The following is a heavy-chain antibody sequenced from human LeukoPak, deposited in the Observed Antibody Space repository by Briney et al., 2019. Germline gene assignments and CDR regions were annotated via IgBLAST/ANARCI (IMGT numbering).Heavy chain of an antibody. CDR2: IYHSGST. Sequence: PSENLSLTCTVSGGSISSGGYYWSWIRQPPGKGLEWIGYIYHSGSTYYNPSLKSRVTISVDRSKNQFSLKLSSVTAADTAVYYCASFTVTKWRGGIFDYWGQGTLVTVSS. D-gene: IGHD4-11*01. CDR3: ASFTVTKWRGGIFDY. CDR1: GGSISSGGYY. J-gene: IGHJ4*02. V-gene: IGHV4-30-2*01.